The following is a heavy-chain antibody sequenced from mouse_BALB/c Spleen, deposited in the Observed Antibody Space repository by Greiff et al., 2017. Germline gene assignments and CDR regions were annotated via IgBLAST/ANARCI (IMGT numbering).Heavy chain of an antibody. Sequence: EVKLVESGGGLVKPGGSLKLSCAASGFTFSDYYMYWVRQTPEKRLEWVATISDGGSYTYYPDSVKGRFTISRDNAKNNLYLQMSSLMSEDTAMYYCAREGDGYHTSWFAYWGQGTLVTVSA. CDR1: GFTFSDYY. D-gene: IGHD2-3*01. CDR3: AREGDGYHTSWFAY. CDR2: ISDGGSYT. J-gene: IGHJ3*01. V-gene: IGHV5-4*02.